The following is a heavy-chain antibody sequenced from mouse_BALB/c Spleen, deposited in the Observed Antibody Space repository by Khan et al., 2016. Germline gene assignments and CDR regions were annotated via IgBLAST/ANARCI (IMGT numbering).Heavy chain of an antibody. CDR3: ARGTPFAS. CDR2: IYPGVGDT. Sequence: QVQLQQPGAELVRPGSSVKISCKASGYAFSGYWMNWVKQRPGQGLEWIGQIYPGVGDTNYNGKFKGKATLTADKSSSTAYMQLSSLTSEDSAVYFCARGTPFASWGQGTLVTVSA. CDR1: GYAFSGYW. D-gene: IGHD2-14*01. V-gene: IGHV1-80*01. J-gene: IGHJ3*01.